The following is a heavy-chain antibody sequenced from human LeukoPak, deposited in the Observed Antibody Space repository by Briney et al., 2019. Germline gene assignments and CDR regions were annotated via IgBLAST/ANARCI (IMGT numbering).Heavy chain of an antibody. D-gene: IGHD6-6*01. CDR1: GGTFSSYT. V-gene: IGHV1-69*02. Sequence: ASVKVSCKASGGTFSSYTISWVRQAPGQGLEWMGRVIPILGIANYAQKFQGRVTITADKSTSTAYMELSSLRSEDTAVYYCARARDSSSSDYWGQGTLVTVSS. J-gene: IGHJ4*02. CDR2: VIPILGIA. CDR3: ARARDSSSSDY.